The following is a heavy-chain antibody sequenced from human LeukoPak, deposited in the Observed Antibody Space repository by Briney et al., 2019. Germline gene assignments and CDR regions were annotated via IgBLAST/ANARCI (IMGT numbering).Heavy chain of an antibody. CDR1: GLTFSGFG. D-gene: IGHD3-10*01. CDR3: AKPDGSGSYALN. V-gene: IGHV3-30*18. CDR2: ISSDGDDK. Sequence: TGRSLRLSCAASGLTFSGFGFHWVPQAPGKGLEWVALISSDGDDKYYADSVKGRFTISRDNSKNTLYLQMNGLRTEDTAMYYCAKPDGSGSYALNWGQGTLVTVSS. J-gene: IGHJ4*02.